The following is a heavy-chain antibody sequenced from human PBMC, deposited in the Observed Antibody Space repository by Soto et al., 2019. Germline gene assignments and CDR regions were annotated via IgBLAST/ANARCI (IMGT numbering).Heavy chain of an antibody. CDR2: ISYDGSKK. CDR1: GFTFSTYA. CDR3: ASGYFYDSSGIDY. Sequence: PGGSMRLSCAASGFTFSTYAMHWVRQAPGKGLEWVAVISYDGSKKYYADSVKGRFTISRDNSKNTLYLQMNSLRAEDTAVFYCASGYFYDSSGIDYWGQGTLVTVSS. D-gene: IGHD3-22*01. J-gene: IGHJ4*02. V-gene: IGHV3-30-3*01.